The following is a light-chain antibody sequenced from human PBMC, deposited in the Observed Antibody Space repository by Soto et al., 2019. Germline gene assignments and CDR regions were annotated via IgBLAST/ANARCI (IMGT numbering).Light chain of an antibody. Sequence: VMTQSPATLSVSPGERATLSCRASQSVGGDLAWYQQKPGQAPRLLIYGASSRATGIPDRFSGSGSGTDFPLTISRLEPEDFVVYYCQQYGRSPTFGQGTKVDIK. V-gene: IGKV3-20*01. CDR3: QQYGRSPT. J-gene: IGKJ1*01. CDR2: GAS. CDR1: QSVGGD.